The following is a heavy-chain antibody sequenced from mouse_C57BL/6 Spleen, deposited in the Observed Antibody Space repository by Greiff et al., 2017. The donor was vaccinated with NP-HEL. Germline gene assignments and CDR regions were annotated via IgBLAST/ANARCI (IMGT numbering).Heavy chain of an antibody. CDR3: ARSKFLTGNAMDY. V-gene: IGHV1-42*01. Sequence: EVKLQESGPELVKPGASVKISCKASGYSFTGYYMNWVKQSPEKSLEWIGEINPSTGGTTYNQKFKAKATLTVDKSSSTAYMQLKSLTSEDSAVYYCARSKFLTGNAMDYWGQGTSVTVSS. CDR1: GYSFTGYY. CDR2: INPSTGGT. J-gene: IGHJ4*01. D-gene: IGHD4-1*01.